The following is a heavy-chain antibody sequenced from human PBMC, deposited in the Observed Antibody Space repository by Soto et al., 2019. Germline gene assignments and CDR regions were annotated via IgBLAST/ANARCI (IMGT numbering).Heavy chain of an antibody. J-gene: IGHJ4*02. CDR1: GYTFISYD. Sequence: QVQLVQSGAEVKKPGASVKVSCKASGYTFISYDINWVRQATGQGLEWMGWMNPNSGNTGYAQKFQGRVTMTRNTSISTAYMELSSLTSEDTAVYYSARISTLRIAVAGLGYWGQGTLVTVSS. V-gene: IGHV1-8*01. CDR3: ARISTLRIAVAGLGY. D-gene: IGHD6-19*01. CDR2: MNPNSGNT.